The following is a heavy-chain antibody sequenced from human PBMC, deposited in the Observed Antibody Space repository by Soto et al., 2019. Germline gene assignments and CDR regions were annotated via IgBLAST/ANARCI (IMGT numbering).Heavy chain of an antibody. V-gene: IGHV5-51*01. CDR2: IFPSDSDT. Sequence: PGESLKISCKASGYSFTTSWIGWVRQMPGKGLEWMGIIFPSDSDTRYSPPFQGQVTISVDKSISTAYLQWSSLKASDTAMYYCARRPGSWFDPWGQGTLVTVSS. CDR3: ARRPGSWFDP. CDR1: GYSFTTSW. D-gene: IGHD3-10*01. J-gene: IGHJ5*02.